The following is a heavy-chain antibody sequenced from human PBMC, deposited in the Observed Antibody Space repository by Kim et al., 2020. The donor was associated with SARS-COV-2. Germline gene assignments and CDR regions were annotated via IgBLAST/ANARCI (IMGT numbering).Heavy chain of an antibody. V-gene: IGHV3-23*05. CDR3: AKAAAIYNWFDP. Sequence: YADPGKGQFTISRDNSQHTLYLQMNSLRAEDTAIYYCAKAAAIYNWFDPWGQGTLVTVSS. D-gene: IGHD6-13*01. J-gene: IGHJ5*02.